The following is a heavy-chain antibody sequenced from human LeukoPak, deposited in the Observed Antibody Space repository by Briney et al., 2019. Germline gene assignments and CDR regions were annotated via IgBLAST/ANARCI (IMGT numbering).Heavy chain of an antibody. CDR2: INPSGGST. CDR3: ARIHPRNYLDY. V-gene: IGHV1-46*01. CDR1: GYTFTSYY. Sequence: ASVTVSFKASGYTFTSYYMHWVRQAPGQGLEWMGIINPSGGSTSYAQKFQGRVTMTRDMSTSTVYMELSSLRSEDTAVYYCARIHPRNYLDYWGQGTLVTVSS. J-gene: IGHJ4*02.